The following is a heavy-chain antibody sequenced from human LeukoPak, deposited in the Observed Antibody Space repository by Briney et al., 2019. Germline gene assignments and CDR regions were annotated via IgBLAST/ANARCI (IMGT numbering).Heavy chain of an antibody. J-gene: IGHJ4*02. Sequence: VRTLRLSCAASGFTFSNYWMTWVRQAPGKGLERVANIKIVVSEKTYMDSVKGRFTIYRDNAKNSLHLHMNSLRAQNTAVFFCARELSWDSYGYGFDYWGQGTLVTVSS. CDR2: IKIVVSEK. D-gene: IGHD5-18*01. CDR1: GFTFSNYW. V-gene: IGHV3-7*01. CDR3: ARELSWDSYGYGFDY.